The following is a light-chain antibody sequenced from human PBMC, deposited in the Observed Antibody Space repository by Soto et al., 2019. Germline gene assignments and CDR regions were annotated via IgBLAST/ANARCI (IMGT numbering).Light chain of an antibody. Sequence: EIVLTQSPATLSLSPGERATISCRASQIVSSYFAWYQQKPGQAPRLLIYDASNRATGIPARFSGSGSGTDFTLTISSLEPEDFAIYYCQQRGNWPLTFGQGTKV. V-gene: IGKV3-11*01. CDR2: DAS. CDR3: QQRGNWPLT. J-gene: IGKJ1*01. CDR1: QIVSSY.